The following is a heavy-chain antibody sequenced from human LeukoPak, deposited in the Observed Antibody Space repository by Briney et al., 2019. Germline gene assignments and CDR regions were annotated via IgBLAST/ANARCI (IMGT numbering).Heavy chain of an antibody. D-gene: IGHD5-18*01. CDR2: INSDGSST. Sequence: PGGSLRLSCAASGFRLDDYAMHWVRQAPGKGLVWVSRINSDGSSTSYADSVKGRFTISRDNAKNTLYPQMNSLRAEDTAVYYCARGYSYGDYWGQGTLVTVSS. V-gene: IGHV3-74*01. CDR3: ARGYSYGDY. CDR1: GFRLDDYA. J-gene: IGHJ4*02.